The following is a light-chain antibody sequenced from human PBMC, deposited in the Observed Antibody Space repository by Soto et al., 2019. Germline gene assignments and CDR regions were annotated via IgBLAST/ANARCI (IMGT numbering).Light chain of an antibody. CDR3: HQYNSYSSWT. J-gene: IGKJ1*01. CDR2: KAS. CDR1: QSISNC. V-gene: IGKV1-5*03. Sequence: GDRGTITCRASQSISNCLAWHQQKPRKAPKILIYKASSLESGVPSRFSGSGSGTEFSLTISRLQPDDFATYYCHQYNSYSSWTFGQGTKVEIK.